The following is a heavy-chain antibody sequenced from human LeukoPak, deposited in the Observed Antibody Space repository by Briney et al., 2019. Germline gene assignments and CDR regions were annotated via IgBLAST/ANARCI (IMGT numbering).Heavy chain of an antibody. V-gene: IGHV1-2*02. CDR1: GYTFTGYY. J-gene: IGHJ4*02. CDR2: INPKSGDT. Sequence: ASVKVSCKASGYTFTGYYMHWVRQAPGQGLEWMGWINPKSGDTNYAQKFQGRVTMTRDTPITTAYMELSRLTSDDTAVYYCARTSGFCNGGTCYLDYWGQGTLVPVSS. D-gene: IGHD2-15*01. CDR3: ARTSGFCNGGTCYLDY.